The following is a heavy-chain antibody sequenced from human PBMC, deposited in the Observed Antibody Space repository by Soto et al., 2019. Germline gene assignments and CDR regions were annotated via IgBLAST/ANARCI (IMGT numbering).Heavy chain of an antibody. V-gene: IGHV4-34*01. CDR2: IYHSRST. Sequence: PSETLSLTCAVYGGSFSGYYWTWMRQPPWTGLEWIGYIYHSRSTYYNPSLKSRVTISVDRSQNQFSLKLSSVTAPDTAVYYFARGYEHWGQGTLVTVP. CDR3: ARGYEH. CDR1: GGSFSGYY. D-gene: IGHD3-3*01. J-gene: IGHJ4*02.